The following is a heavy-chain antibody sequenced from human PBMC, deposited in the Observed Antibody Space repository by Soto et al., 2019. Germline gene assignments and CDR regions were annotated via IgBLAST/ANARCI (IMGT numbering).Heavy chain of an antibody. J-gene: IGHJ6*02. D-gene: IGHD6-19*01. CDR1: GFTFSRNA. Sequence: QVQLVESGGGVVQPGGSLRLSCAASGFTFSRNAMHWVRQAPGKGLEWVAVISYDGSNKYYADSVKGRFTISRDNSKNRLYLQMNSLRAEDTAVYYCARDQLAGTAQYYYYGMDVWGQGTTVTVSS. V-gene: IGHV3-30-3*01. CDR3: ARDQLAGTAQYYYYGMDV. CDR2: ISYDGSNK.